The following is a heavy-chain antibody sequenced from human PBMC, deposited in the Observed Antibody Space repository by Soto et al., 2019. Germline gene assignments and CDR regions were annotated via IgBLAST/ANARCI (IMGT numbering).Heavy chain of an antibody. V-gene: IGHV4-4*02. D-gene: IGHD3-9*01. CDR2: VYHSGDT. CDR3: ARSRDFDWLPLDS. J-gene: IGHJ4*02. CDR1: GGSISTSNW. Sequence: QVQLQESGPGLVKPSGTLSLTCAVSGGSISTSNWWAWVRQSPGKGLEWLGEVYHSGDTNSNPSLKSRVPVSVDYPKKQVALKLTSVTAADTAVYFCARSRDFDWLPLDSWGQGTLVTVSS.